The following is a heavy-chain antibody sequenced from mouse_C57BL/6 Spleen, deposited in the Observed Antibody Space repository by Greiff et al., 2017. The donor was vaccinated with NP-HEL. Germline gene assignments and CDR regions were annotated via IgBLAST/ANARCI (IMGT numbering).Heavy chain of an antibody. CDR3: ARWDYSNYGYFDG. J-gene: IGHJ1*03. V-gene: IGHV1-81*01. CDR2: IYPRSGNT. Sequence: QVQLQQPGAELARPGASVKLSCKASGYTFTSYGISWVKQRTGQGLEWIGEIYPRSGNTYYNEKFKGKATLTADKSSSTAYMELRSLPSEDSAVYFWARWDYSNYGYFDGGGTGTTVTVSS. CDR1: GYTFTSYG. D-gene: IGHD2-5*01.